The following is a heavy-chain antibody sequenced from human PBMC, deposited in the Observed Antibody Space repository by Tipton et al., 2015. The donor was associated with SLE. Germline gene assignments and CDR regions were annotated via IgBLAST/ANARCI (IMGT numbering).Heavy chain of an antibody. CDR3: ARALFNEPAAIGVGEDFDY. J-gene: IGHJ4*02. Sequence: SLRLSCAASGFTFSSYAMHWVRQAPGKGLEWVAVISYDGSNKYYADSVKGRFTISRDNSKNTLYLQMNSLRAEDTAVYYCARALFNEPAAIGVGEDFDYWGQGTLVTVSS. D-gene: IGHD2-2*02. CDR2: ISYDGSNK. V-gene: IGHV3-30-3*01. CDR1: GFTFSSYA.